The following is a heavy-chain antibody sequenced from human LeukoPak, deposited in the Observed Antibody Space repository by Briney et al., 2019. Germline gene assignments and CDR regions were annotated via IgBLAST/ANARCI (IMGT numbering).Heavy chain of an antibody. J-gene: IGHJ4*02. V-gene: IGHV1-2*02. CDR1: GYTFTGYY. Sequence: ASVKVSCKASGYTFTGYYMRWVRQAPGQGLEWMGWINPNSGGTNYAQKFQGRVTMTRNTSISTAYMELSSLRSEDTAVYYCARGLGRTAMVTRGGVRFDYWGQGTLVTVSS. CDR2: INPNSGGT. D-gene: IGHD5-18*01. CDR3: ARGLGRTAMVTRGGVRFDY.